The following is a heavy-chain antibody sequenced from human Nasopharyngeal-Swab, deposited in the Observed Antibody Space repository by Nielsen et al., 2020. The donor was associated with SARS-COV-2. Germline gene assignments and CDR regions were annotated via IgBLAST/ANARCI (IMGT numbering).Heavy chain of an antibody. CDR2: IYYSGAT. J-gene: IGHJ6*02. V-gene: IGHV4-39*01. CDR3: ARAGRVGDAFTGLDV. CDR1: GGSILSSTYY. D-gene: IGHD1-26*01. Sequence: SETLSLTCTVSGGSILSSTYYWGWIRQPPGKGLEWIGRIYYSGATYYNPPLKNRLTMSVDMSKNQFSLKLSSVAASDTAVYYCARAGRVGDAFTGLDVWGQGTTVTVSS.